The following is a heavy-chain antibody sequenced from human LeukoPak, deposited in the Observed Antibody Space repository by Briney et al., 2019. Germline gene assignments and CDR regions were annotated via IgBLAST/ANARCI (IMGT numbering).Heavy chain of an antibody. CDR1: GYTFTSYG. CDR3: ARGPPGGYSYGSDYFDY. Sequence: GASVKVSCKASGYTFTSYGISWVRQAPGQGLEWMGWISAYNGNTNYAQKLQGRVTMTTDTSTSTAYMELRSLRSDDTAVYYCARGPPGGYSYGSDYFDYWGQGTLVTVSS. J-gene: IGHJ4*02. CDR2: ISAYNGNT. V-gene: IGHV1-18*01. D-gene: IGHD5-18*01.